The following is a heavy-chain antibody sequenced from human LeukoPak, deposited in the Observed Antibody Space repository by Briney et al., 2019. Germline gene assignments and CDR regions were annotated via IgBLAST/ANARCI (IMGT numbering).Heavy chain of an antibody. Sequence: GESLKISCKGPGYSFTSYWIGWVRQMPGKGLEWMGIIYPGDSDTRYSPSFQGQVTISADKSISTAYLQWSSLKASDTAMYYCTRRDYYDSSGYYGLLDYWGQGTLVAVSS. CDR1: GYSFTSYW. CDR3: TRRDYYDSSGYYGLLDY. CDR2: IYPGDSDT. D-gene: IGHD3-22*01. J-gene: IGHJ4*02. V-gene: IGHV5-51*01.